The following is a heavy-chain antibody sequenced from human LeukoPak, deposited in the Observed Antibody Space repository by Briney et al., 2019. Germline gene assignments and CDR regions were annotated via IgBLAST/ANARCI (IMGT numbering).Heavy chain of an antibody. Sequence: GGSLRLSCAASGFTFSSYSLNWVRQAPGKGLEWVSHISSSSSSISYADSVKGRFTISRDNAKNSLYLQMNSLRDEDTAVYYCARRDTPRERYSGSLWYFDLWGRGTLVTVSS. CDR2: ISSSSSSI. J-gene: IGHJ2*01. CDR3: ARRDTPRERYSGSLWYFDL. CDR1: GFTFSSYS. D-gene: IGHD1-26*01. V-gene: IGHV3-48*02.